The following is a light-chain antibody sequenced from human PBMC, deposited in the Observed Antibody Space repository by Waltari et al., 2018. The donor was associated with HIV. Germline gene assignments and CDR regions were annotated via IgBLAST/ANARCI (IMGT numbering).Light chain of an antibody. CDR3: EAWDSTLKETL. CDR2: RNY. J-gene: IGLJ3*02. V-gene: IGLV1-47*01. Sequence: QSVLTQPPSASGTPGQTVTISCSGSTSNIETQWVYWYQQLPGTAPKLLIYRNYKRPSGVPELFSVSKSGSSASLVISGLRSEDEADYYCEAWDSTLKETLFGGGTKLTVL. CDR1: TSNIETQW.